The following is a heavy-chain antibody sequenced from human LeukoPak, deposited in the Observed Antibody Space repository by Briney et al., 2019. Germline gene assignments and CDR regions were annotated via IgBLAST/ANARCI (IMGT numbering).Heavy chain of an antibody. D-gene: IGHD3-9*01. CDR3: ARVHYDILTGYSYFDY. CDR2: ISAYNGNT. Sequence: ASVKVSCKASGYTFTSYGISWVRQAPAQGLEWMGWISAYNGNTNYAQKLQGRVTMTTDTSTSTAYMELRSLRSDDTAVYYCARVHYDILTGYSYFDYWGQGTLVTVSS. CDR1: GYTFTSYG. J-gene: IGHJ4*02. V-gene: IGHV1-18*01.